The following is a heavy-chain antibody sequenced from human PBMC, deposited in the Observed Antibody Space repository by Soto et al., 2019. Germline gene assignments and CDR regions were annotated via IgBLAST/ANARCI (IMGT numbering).Heavy chain of an antibody. CDR2: IYHSGST. CDR3: ARVPDV. J-gene: IGHJ6*02. CDR1: CGSISSGGYS. V-gene: IGHV4-30-2*01. Sequence: SETLSLTCAVSCGSISSGGYSWSWIRQPPGKGLEWIGYIYHSGSTYYNPSLKSRVTISVDRSKNQFSLKLSSVTAADTAVYYCARVPDVWGQGTTVTVSS.